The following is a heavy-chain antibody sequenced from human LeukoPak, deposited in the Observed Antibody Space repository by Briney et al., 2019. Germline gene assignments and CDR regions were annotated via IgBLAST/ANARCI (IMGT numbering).Heavy chain of an antibody. CDR2: IYTSGST. Sequence: KASETLSLTCTVSGGSISSYYWSWIRQPAGKGLEWIGRIYTSGSTNYNPSLKSRVTMSVDTSKNQFSLKLSSVTAADTAVYYCARTITTYYDFWSGSGYYFDYWGQGTLVTVSS. J-gene: IGHJ4*02. CDR3: ARTITTYYDFWSGSGYYFDY. D-gene: IGHD3-3*01. CDR1: GGSISSYY. V-gene: IGHV4-4*07.